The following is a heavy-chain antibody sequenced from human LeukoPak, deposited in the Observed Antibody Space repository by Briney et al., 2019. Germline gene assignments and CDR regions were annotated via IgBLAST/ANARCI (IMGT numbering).Heavy chain of an antibody. CDR2: IYYSGST. D-gene: IGHD6-19*01. J-gene: IGHJ4*02. Sequence: KPSETLSLTCTVSGGSISSSSYYWGWSRQPPGKGLEWIGSIYYSGSTYYNPSLKSRVTISVDTSKNQFSLKLSSVTAADTAVYYCARTLSSGWYPFDYWGQGTLVTVSS. V-gene: IGHV4-39*01. CDR1: GGSISSSSYY. CDR3: ARTLSSGWYPFDY.